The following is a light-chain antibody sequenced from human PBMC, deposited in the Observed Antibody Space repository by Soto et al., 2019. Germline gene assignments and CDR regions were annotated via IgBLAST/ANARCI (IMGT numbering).Light chain of an antibody. CDR1: SSDVGGYNY. V-gene: IGLV2-14*01. J-gene: IGLJ1*01. Sequence: QSPLTQPASVSGSPGQSITISCTGTSSDVGGYNYVSWYQQHPGKAPKLMIYDVSNRPSGISNRFSGSKSGNTASLTISGLQAEDEADYYCSSYTRSSFFVFGTGTKLTVL. CDR2: DVS. CDR3: SSYTRSSFFV.